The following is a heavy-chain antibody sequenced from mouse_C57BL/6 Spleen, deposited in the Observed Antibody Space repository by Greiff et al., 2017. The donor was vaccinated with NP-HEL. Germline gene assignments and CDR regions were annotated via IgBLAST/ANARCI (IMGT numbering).Heavy chain of an antibody. CDR3: ARGGYYSNYSYAMDY. J-gene: IGHJ4*01. Sequence: VQLQQPGAELVMPGASVKLSCKASGYTFTSYWMHWVKQRPGQGLEWIGEIDPSDSYTNYNQKFKGKSTLTVDKSSSTAYMQLSSLTSEDSAVYYCARGGYYSNYSYAMDYWGQGTSVTVSS. D-gene: IGHD2-5*01. CDR2: IDPSDSYT. CDR1: GYTFTSYW. V-gene: IGHV1-69*01.